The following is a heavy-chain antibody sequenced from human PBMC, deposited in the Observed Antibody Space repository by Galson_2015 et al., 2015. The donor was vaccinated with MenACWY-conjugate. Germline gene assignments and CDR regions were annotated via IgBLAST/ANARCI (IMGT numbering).Heavy chain of an antibody. D-gene: IGHD5-24*01. V-gene: IGHV5-51*01. CDR2: IYPDDSDT. J-gene: IGHJ4*02. Sequence: QSGAEVKKPGESLKISCQGSGYSFTTYWIAWVRQMPGKGLEWMGIIYPDDSDTTYSPSFQGQVTISADRSSRTAYLQWSSLKASDTAMYYCARQGSGRDGWPYPDHWGQGTLVTVSS. CDR3: ARQGSGRDGWPYPDH. CDR1: GYSFTTYW.